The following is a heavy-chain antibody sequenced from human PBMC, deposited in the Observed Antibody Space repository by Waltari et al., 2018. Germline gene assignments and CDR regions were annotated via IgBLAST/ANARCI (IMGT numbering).Heavy chain of an antibody. CDR3: ARDPIIAGVFFDM. V-gene: IGHV1-2*02. CDR2: INPNKGNT. Sequence: QVQLVQSGAEVKKPGASVKVSCKTSGYTFGAYYIHWLRQAPGQSPEWMGGINPNKGNTKYAQKFQDRVTITRDKSVSTVYMELSNLKSDDTAIFYCARDPIIAGVFFDMWGQGTMVTVSS. D-gene: IGHD3-10*01. J-gene: IGHJ3*02. CDR1: GYTFGAYY.